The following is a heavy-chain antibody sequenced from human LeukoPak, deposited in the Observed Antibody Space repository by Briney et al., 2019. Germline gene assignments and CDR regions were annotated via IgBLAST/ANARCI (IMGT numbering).Heavy chain of an antibody. CDR1: GDSISSSY. CDR3: ARGFYDSSGYSNCFDP. D-gene: IGHD3-22*01. V-gene: IGHV4-59*01. CDR2: IYYTGTT. Sequence: SETLSLTCTVSGDSISSSYWSWIRQPPGKTLEGIGYIYYTGTTNYNPSLKSRVTMSIGTSKNQFSLNLNSVTAADTAGYYCARGFYDSSGYSNCFDPWGQGTLVTVSS. J-gene: IGHJ5*02.